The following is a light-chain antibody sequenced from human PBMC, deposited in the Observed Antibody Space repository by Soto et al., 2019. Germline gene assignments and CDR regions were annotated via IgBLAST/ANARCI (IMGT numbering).Light chain of an antibody. CDR1: QGIRND. V-gene: IGKV1-17*01. J-gene: IGKJ1*01. CDR3: QQYDTYPWM. Sequence: DIHMTQSPSSLSASIGDGVTITCRASQGIRNDLGWYQQKPGKAPKLLIYKASSLESGVPSRFSGSGSGTEFTLTISSLQPDDFATYYCQQYDTYPWMFGQGTKVDIK. CDR2: KAS.